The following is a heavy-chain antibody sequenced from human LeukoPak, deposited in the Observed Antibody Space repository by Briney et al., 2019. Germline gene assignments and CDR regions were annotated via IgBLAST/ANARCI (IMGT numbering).Heavy chain of an antibody. J-gene: IGHJ4*02. Sequence: GGSLRLSCAASGFPLSPYSMNWARQAPGKGLEWISYISLNSGTIHYADSVKGRFTVSRDNAKNTLYLDMNSLRVEDTAVYYCATNADSNFDRWGQGTLVTVSS. CDR2: ISLNSGTI. V-gene: IGHV3-48*04. D-gene: IGHD2-15*01. CDR1: GFPLSPYS. CDR3: ATNADSNFDR.